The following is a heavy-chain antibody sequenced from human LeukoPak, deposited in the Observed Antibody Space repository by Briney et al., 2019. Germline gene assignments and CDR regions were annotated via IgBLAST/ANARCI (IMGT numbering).Heavy chain of an antibody. CDR2: IIPILGIA. CDR3: ARSRRGYSGYDSDYYYCGMDV. J-gene: IGHJ6*02. CDR1: GGTFSSYA. V-gene: IGHV1-69*04. Sequence: SVKVSCKASGGTFSSYAISWVRQAPGQGLEWMGRIIPILGIANYAQKFQGRVTITADKSTSTAYMELSSLRSEDTAVYYCARSRRGYSGYDSDYYYCGMDVWGQGTTVTVSS. D-gene: IGHD5-12*01.